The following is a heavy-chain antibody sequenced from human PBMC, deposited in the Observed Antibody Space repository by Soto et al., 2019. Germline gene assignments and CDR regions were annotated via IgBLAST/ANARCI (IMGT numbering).Heavy chain of an antibody. J-gene: IGHJ5*02. D-gene: IGHD2-15*01. Sequence: EVQLLESGGGLVQPGGSLRLSWAASGFPFSSRAMSWVRQAPGKGLEWVSAISGSGTITYYADSVKGRFTISRDTSKNPLYLQMNSLRADDTAVYYCAEWARYCSGADCRAWGQGTLVTVSS. CDR2: ISGSGTIT. V-gene: IGHV3-23*01. CDR3: AEWARYCSGADCRA. CDR1: GFPFSSRA.